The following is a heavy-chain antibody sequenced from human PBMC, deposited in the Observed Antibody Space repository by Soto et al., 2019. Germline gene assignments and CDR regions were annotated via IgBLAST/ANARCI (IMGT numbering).Heavy chain of an antibody. J-gene: IGHJ4*02. CDR1: GYLFTEND. Sequence: QVQLVQSGSEVRRPGTSVKVSCKASGYLFTENDINWVRQATGQGPEWMGWMNPKSGNTGYAQKFQGRVSMTRDNSKTIAYMELSSLGSEDTAVYYCVRAPLDYYSADYFDTWGQGTQVTVSS. CDR3: VRAPLDYYSADYFDT. D-gene: IGHD3-10*01. V-gene: IGHV1-8*01. CDR2: MNPKSGNT.